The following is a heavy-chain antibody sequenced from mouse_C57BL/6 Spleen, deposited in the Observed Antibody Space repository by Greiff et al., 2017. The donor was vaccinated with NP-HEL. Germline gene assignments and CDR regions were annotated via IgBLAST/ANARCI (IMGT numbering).Heavy chain of an antibody. D-gene: IGHD1-1*01. J-gene: IGHJ4*01. V-gene: IGHV1-55*01. CDR2: IYPGSGST. CDR3: ARHYSGSGYAMDY. Sequence: QVQLQQPGAELVKPGASVKMSCKASGYTFTSYWITWVKQRPGQGLEWIGDIYPGSGSTNYNEKFKSKATLTVDTSSSTAYMQLSSLTSEDSAVYYCARHYSGSGYAMDYWGQGTSVTVSS. CDR1: GYTFTSYW.